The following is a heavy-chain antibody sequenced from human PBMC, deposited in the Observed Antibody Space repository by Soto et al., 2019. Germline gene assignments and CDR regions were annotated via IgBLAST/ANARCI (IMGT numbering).Heavy chain of an antibody. V-gene: IGHV1-18*01. Sequence: GASVKVSCKASGYTFTSYDINWVRQATGQGLEWMGWMNPNSGNTNYAQKLQGRVTMTTDTSTSTAYMELRSLRSDDTAVYYCAREMATGAFDIWGQGTMVTVSS. D-gene: IGHD5-12*01. J-gene: IGHJ3*02. CDR2: MNPNSGNT. CDR1: GYTFTSYD. CDR3: AREMATGAFDI.